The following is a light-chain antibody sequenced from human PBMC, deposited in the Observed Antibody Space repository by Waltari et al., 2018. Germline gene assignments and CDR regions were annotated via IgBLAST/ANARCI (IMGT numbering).Light chain of an antibody. CDR2: AES. V-gene: IGKV1-27*01. J-gene: IGKJ3*01. Sequence: DIQMTQSTSSLSASVGDRVPNTCRASQGISNYLAWYQQKPGKVPKLLIYAESTLQSGVPSRFSGSGSGTDFTLTISSLQPEDVATYYCQKYNSALIFTFGPGTKVDIK. CDR3: QKYNSALIFT. CDR1: QGISNY.